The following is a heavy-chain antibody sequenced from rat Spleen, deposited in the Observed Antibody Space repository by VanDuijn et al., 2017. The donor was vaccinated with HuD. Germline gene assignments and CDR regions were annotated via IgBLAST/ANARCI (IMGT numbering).Heavy chain of an antibody. J-gene: IGHJ4*01. CDR1: GFSFSMYG. CDR3: ARHNSGYGVMDA. Sequence: EVQLVESGGGLVQPGRSLKLSCAPSGFSFSMYGMAWVRQAPTKGLEWVASISYEGSSTYYGDSVKGRFTISRDNAKSTLYLQMDSLRSEDTATYYCARHNSGYGVMDAWGQGASVTVSS. D-gene: IGHD4-3*01. CDR2: ISYEGSST. V-gene: IGHV5-29*01.